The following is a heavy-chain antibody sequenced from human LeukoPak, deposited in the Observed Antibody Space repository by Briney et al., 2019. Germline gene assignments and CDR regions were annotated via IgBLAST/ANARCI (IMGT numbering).Heavy chain of an antibody. CDR3: ARVRNGYSYDAFDI. CDR2: INWNGGST. CDR1: GFTFDDYG. V-gene: IGHV3-20*04. J-gene: IGHJ3*02. D-gene: IGHD5-24*01. Sequence: PGGSLRLSCAASGFTFDDYGTSWVRQAPGKGLEWVSGINWNGGSTGYADSVKGRFTISRDNAKNSLYLQMNSLRAEDTALYYCARVRNGYSYDAFDIWGQGTMVTVSS.